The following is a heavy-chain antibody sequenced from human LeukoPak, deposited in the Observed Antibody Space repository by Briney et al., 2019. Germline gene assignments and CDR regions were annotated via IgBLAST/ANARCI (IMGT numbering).Heavy chain of an antibody. CDR1: GFTFNDYY. Sequence: GGPLRLSCAASGFTFNDYYMSWIRQAPGKGLEWVSYISTGRTIYYADSVKGRFTISRENAKTSLYLQMNSLRAEDTAVYYCARVHYYGMDVWGQGTTVTVSS. CDR3: ARVHYYGMDV. V-gene: IGHV3-11*01. CDR2: ISTGRTI. J-gene: IGHJ6*02.